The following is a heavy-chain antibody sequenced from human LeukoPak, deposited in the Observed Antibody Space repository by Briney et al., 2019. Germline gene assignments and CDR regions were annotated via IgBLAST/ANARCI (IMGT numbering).Heavy chain of an antibody. D-gene: IGHD6-25*01. J-gene: IGHJ4*02. CDR3: AKDGQRLGLFDY. V-gene: IGHV3-23*01. CDR2: ISGSGGTT. Sequence: GGSLRLSCAASGFTFSSSALSWVRQAPGKGLEWVSTISGSGGTTYYADSVKGRFTISRDSSKSALYLQMNGLRAEDTAVYYCAKDGQRLGLFDYWGQGTLVTVSS. CDR1: GFTFSSSA.